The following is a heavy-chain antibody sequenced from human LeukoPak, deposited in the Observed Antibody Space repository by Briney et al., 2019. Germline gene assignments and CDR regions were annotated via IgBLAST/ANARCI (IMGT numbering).Heavy chain of an antibody. CDR3: ARDKRGGYCSGGSCYLDAFDI. V-gene: IGHV1-69*05. Sequence: ASVKVSCKASGGTFSSYAISWVRQAPGQGLEWMGGIIPIFGTANYAQKFQGRVTITTDESTSTAYMELSSLRSEDTAVYYCARDKRGGYCSGGSCYLDAFDIWGQGTMVTVSS. D-gene: IGHD2-15*01. CDR1: GGTFSSYA. CDR2: IIPIFGTA. J-gene: IGHJ3*02.